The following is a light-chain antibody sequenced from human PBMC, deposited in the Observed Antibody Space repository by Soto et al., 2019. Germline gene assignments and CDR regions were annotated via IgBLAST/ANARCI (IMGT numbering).Light chain of an antibody. CDR2: AAS. V-gene: IGKV1-27*01. CDR3: QKFNSAPWT. CDR1: QGISKY. Sequence: DIQLTQSPSSLSASVGDRVTITCRASQGISKYLAWYQQKPGEVPRLLIYAASTLQSGVPSRFSGSGSGTDFTLTISSLQPEDVATYYCQKFNSAPWTFGQGTRVEVK. J-gene: IGKJ1*01.